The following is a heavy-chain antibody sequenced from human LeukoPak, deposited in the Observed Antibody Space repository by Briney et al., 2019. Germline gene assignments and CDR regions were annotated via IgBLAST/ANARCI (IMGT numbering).Heavy chain of an antibody. Sequence: GESLKISCKGSGYSFISYWIGWVRQMPGKGLEWMGIIYPGDSDTRYSPSFQGQVTISADKSISTAYLQWSSLKASDTAMYYCARRSYDFWSGYYYYMDVWGKGTTVTVSS. J-gene: IGHJ6*03. CDR2: IYPGDSDT. CDR3: ARRSYDFWSGYYYYMDV. D-gene: IGHD3-3*01. V-gene: IGHV5-51*01. CDR1: GYSFISYW.